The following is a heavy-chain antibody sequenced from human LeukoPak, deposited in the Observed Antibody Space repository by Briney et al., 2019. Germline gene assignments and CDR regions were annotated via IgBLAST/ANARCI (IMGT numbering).Heavy chain of an antibody. Sequence: PSETLSLTCTVSGGSVSSSSYYWGWIRQPPGKGLEWIGEINHSGSTNYNPSLRSRVTISVDTSKNQFSLKLSSVTAADTAVYYCARGLLYSSGWYPYYWGQGTLVTVSS. V-gene: IGHV4-39*07. D-gene: IGHD6-19*01. CDR3: ARGLLYSSGWYPYY. CDR1: GGSVSSSSYY. J-gene: IGHJ4*02. CDR2: INHSGST.